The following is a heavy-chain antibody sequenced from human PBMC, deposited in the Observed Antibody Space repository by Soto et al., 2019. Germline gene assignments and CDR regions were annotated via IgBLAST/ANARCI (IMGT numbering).Heavy chain of an antibody. CDR2: ILPIFATA. J-gene: IGHJ4*02. Sequence: QVQLVQSGAEVKKPGSSVKVSCKASGDTFNNYVVNWVRQAPGQGLEWLGGILPIFATANYAQKFQGRVTITADKSTSTAYMELTSLRSEDTAVYYCAGRCDSTTCPGHFDYWGQGTLVTVAS. D-gene: IGHD2-2*01. CDR3: AGRCDSTTCPGHFDY. CDR1: GDTFNNYV. V-gene: IGHV1-69*06.